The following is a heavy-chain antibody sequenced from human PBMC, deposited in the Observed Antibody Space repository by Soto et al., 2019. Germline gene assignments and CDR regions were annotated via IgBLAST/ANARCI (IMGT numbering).Heavy chain of an antibody. CDR1: GFTFTSHW. CDR2: IKQDGSNK. V-gene: IGHV3-7*01. Sequence: PGGSLRLSCTASGFTFTSHWMSWVRQAPGKGLEWVANIKQDGSNKYYADSVKGRFTISSDNSKNTLYLQMNSLRAEDTAVYYCAKEGGSGSYYTPSFDYWGQGTLVTVSS. CDR3: AKEGGSGSYYTPSFDY. D-gene: IGHD3-10*01. J-gene: IGHJ4*02.